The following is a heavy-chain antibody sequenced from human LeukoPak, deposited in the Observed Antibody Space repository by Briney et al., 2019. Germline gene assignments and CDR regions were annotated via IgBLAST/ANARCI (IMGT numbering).Heavy chain of an antibody. CDR1: GGFISSYY. CDR2: IYYSGST. Sequence: SETLSLTCTVSGGFISSYYWSWIRQPPGKGLEWIGYIYYSGSTNYNPSLKSRATISVDTSKNQFSLKLSSVTAADTAVYYCARVDSNNWYDSRGYFDYWGQGTLVTVSS. V-gene: IGHV4-59*01. J-gene: IGHJ4*02. D-gene: IGHD6-13*01. CDR3: ARVDSNNWYDSRGYFDY.